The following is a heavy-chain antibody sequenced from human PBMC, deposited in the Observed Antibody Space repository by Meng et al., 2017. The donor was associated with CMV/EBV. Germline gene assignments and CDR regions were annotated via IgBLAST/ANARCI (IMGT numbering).Heavy chain of an antibody. D-gene: IGHD6-19*01. Sequence: QVQLVQSGGEVKKPGASMKVSCKASGYTVTDYYIHWVRQAPGQWLEWMGWINPNDDTNYAQNFRGRVTMTRDMSINTVYMELSRLTSDDTAVYYCARSSGWSRFDYWGLGTLVTVSS. CDR3: ARSSGWSRFDY. CDR2: INPNDDT. V-gene: IGHV1-2*02. CDR1: GYTVTDYY. J-gene: IGHJ4*02.